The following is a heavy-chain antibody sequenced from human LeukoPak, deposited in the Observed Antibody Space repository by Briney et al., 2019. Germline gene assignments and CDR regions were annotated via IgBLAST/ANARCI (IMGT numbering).Heavy chain of an antibody. CDR3: ARVYSGSYYRPLGFDY. CDR2: IIPIFGTA. V-gene: IGHV1-69*05. Sequence: SVKVSCKASGGTFSSYAISWVRQAPGQGLEWMGGIIPIFGTANYAQKFQGRVTITTDESTSTAYMELSSLRSEDTAVYYCARVYSGSYYRPLGFDYWGQGTLVTVSS. J-gene: IGHJ4*02. CDR1: GGTFSSYA. D-gene: IGHD1-26*01.